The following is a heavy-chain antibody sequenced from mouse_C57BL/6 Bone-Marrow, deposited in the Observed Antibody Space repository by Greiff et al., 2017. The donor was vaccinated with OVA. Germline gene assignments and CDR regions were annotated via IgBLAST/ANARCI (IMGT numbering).Heavy chain of an antibody. CDR3: ARLYDYASFAY. D-gene: IGHD1-1*01. J-gene: IGHJ3*01. CDR2: IHPNSGST. V-gene: IGHV1-64*01. Sequence: QVQLQQPGAELVKPGASVKLSCKASGYTFTSYWMHWVKQRPGQGLEWIGMIHPNSGSTNYNEKFKSKATLTVDKSSSTAYMQLSSLTTGDSAVDYCARLYDYASFAYWGRGTRVTVSA. CDR1: GYTFTSYW.